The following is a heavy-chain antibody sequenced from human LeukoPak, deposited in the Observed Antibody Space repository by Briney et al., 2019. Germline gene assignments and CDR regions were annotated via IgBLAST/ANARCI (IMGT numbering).Heavy chain of an antibody. J-gene: IGHJ4*02. CDR1: GGSISSYY. CDR3: ARGPEGYSSAWYDY. CDR2: IHTSGST. D-gene: IGHD6-19*01. V-gene: IGHV4-4*07. Sequence: SETLSLTCTVSGGSISSYYWNWIRQPAGKGLEWIGRIHTSGSTNYNPSLKSRVTMSVDTSNNQFSLKLKSVTAADTAVYYCARGPEGYSSAWYDYWGQGTLVTVAS.